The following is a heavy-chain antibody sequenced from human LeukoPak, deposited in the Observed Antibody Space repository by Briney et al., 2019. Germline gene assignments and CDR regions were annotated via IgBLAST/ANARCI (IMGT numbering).Heavy chain of an antibody. CDR1: GGSFSGYY. J-gene: IGHJ4*02. CDR2: INHSGST. D-gene: IGHD3-22*01. Sequence: PSETLSLTCAVYGGSFSGYYWSWIRQPPGKGLEWIGEINHSGSTNYNPSLKSRVTISVDTSKNQFSLKLSSVTAADTAVYYCARDRKYYYDSSGYYIDYWGQGTLVTVSS. V-gene: IGHV4-34*01. CDR3: ARDRKYYYDSSGYYIDY.